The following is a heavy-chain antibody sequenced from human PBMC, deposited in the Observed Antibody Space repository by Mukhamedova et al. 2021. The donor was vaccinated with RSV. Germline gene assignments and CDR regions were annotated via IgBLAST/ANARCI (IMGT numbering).Heavy chain of an antibody. J-gene: IGHJ4*02. Sequence: AEYMGGRFTISRDNSKNTLYLQMNSLRAEDTALYYCATMTPSELALDLWGQGTLVTDSS. CDR3: ATMTPSELALDL. D-gene: IGHD1-1*01. V-gene: IGHV3-53*01.